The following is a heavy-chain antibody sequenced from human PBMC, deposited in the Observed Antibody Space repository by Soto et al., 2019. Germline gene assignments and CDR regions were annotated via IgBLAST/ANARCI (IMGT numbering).Heavy chain of an antibody. V-gene: IGHV3-30-3*01. CDR1: GFTFSSYA. D-gene: IGHD5-12*01. Sequence: QVQLVESGGGVVQPGRSLRLSCAASGFTFSSYAMHWVRQAPGKGLEWVAVISYDGSNKYYADSVKGRFTISRDNSKNTLYLQLNSLRAEDTAVYYCARESVPLVATITPYYSYGMDVWGQGTTVTVSS. J-gene: IGHJ6*02. CDR3: ARESVPLVATITPYYSYGMDV. CDR2: ISYDGSNK.